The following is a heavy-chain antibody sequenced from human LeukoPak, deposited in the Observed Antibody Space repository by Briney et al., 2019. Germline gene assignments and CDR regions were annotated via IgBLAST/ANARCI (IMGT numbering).Heavy chain of an antibody. CDR3: ARENCGGDCYFAAYFDY. J-gene: IGHJ4*02. Sequence: KASETLSLTCTVSGVSISTYYWNWIRQPPGKRLEWLGYIYYSGSTNYNPSLKSRVTISVDTSKNQFSLKLSSVTAADTAVYYCARENCGGDCYFAAYFDYWGQGTLVTVSS. V-gene: IGHV4-59*12. CDR2: IYYSGST. CDR1: GVSISTYY. D-gene: IGHD2-21*02.